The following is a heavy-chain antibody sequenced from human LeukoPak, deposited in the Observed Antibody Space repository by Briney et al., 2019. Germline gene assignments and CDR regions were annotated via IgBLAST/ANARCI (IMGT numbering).Heavy chain of an antibody. CDR1: GGSISSGSYY. Sequence: PSETLSLTCTVSGGSISSGSYYWSWIRQPAGKGLEWIGRIYTSGSTNYNPSLKSRVTISVDTSKNQFSLKLSSVTAADTAVYYCARDGAARPFFDYWGQGTLVTVSS. CDR3: ARDGAARPFFDY. D-gene: IGHD6-6*01. J-gene: IGHJ4*02. V-gene: IGHV4-61*02. CDR2: IYTSGST.